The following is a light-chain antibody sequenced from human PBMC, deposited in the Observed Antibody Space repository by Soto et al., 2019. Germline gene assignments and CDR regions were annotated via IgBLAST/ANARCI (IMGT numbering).Light chain of an antibody. V-gene: IGKV3-11*01. CDR2: DAS. CDR3: QQRSSWPLT. J-gene: IGKJ4*01. Sequence: EIVLTQSPATLSLSPGERATLSCRASQSVGNYLVWYQLKPGQAPRLLIYDASNRATDIPARFSGSGSVTDFTLTISSLEPEDFAVYYCQQRSSWPLTFGGGTKVEIK. CDR1: QSVGNY.